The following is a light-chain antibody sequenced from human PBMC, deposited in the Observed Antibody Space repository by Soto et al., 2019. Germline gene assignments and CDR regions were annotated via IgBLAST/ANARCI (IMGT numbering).Light chain of an antibody. CDR3: QQSYSTPPYT. CDR1: HYISTN. CDR2: AAS. V-gene: IGKV1-39*01. J-gene: IGKJ2*01. Sequence: DIQMTQSPSSLSASVGDRVTISCRASHYISTNLNWYQKKPGKAPKLLIHAASSLHSGVPSRFSGSGSWTDFTLAIDSLLPEDFATYYCQQSYSTPPYTFGQGTKLEIQ.